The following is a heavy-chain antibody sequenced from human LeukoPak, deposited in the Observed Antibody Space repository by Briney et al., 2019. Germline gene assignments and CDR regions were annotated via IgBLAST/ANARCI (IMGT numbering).Heavy chain of an antibody. CDR3: ATAPASVDSS. CDR1: GFIVNSYA. J-gene: IGHJ5*02. Sequence: PGGSLRLSCAASGFIVNSYAMSWVRQAPGKGLAWVSLIYSDGVTQYADSVKGRFAISRDNAKNSVFLLVTSLRAEDTAMYYCATAPASVDSSWGQGTLVAVSS. V-gene: IGHV3-66*01. CDR2: IYSDGVT. D-gene: IGHD3-3*01.